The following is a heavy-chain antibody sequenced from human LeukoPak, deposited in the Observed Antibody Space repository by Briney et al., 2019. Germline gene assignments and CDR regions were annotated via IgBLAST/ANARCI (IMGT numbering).Heavy chain of an antibody. J-gene: IGHJ4*02. V-gene: IGHV1-69*06. CDR3: AREGPYYYDSSGYCDY. CDR2: IVPIFGAA. D-gene: IGHD3-22*01. CDR1: GGTFSSYA. Sequence: ASVKVSCKASGGTFSSYAISWVRQAPGQGLEWMGGIVPIFGAANYAQKFQGRVTITADKSTSTAYMELSSLRSEDTAVYYCAREGPYYYDSSGYCDYWGQGTLVTVSS.